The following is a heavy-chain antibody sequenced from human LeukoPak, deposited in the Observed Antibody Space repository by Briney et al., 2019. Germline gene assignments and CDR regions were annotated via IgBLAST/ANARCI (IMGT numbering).Heavy chain of an antibody. V-gene: IGHV3-64D*06. CDR3: VKGMEDYDILTGVLDV. D-gene: IGHD3-9*01. CDR2: ISSSGGST. J-gene: IGHJ6*02. Sequence: PGGSLRLSCSASGFTFSSYAMHWVRQAPGKGLEYVSAISSSGGSTYYADSVKGRFTISRDNSKNTLYLQMSSLRAEDTAVYYCVKGMEDYDILTGVLDVWGQGTTVTVSS. CDR1: GFTFSSYA.